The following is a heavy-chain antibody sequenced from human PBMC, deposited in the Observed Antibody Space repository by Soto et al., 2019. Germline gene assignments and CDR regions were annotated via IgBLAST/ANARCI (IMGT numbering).Heavy chain of an antibody. CDR3: ARDPSYYGMDV. CDR1: GYTFTSDA. J-gene: IGHJ6*02. Sequence: ASVKVSCKGSGYTFTSDAMHWVRQAPGQRLEWMGWINAGNGNTKYSQKFQGRVTITRDTSASTAYMELSSLRSEDTAVYYCARDPSYYGMDVWGQGTTVTVSS. CDR2: INAGNGNT. V-gene: IGHV1-3*01.